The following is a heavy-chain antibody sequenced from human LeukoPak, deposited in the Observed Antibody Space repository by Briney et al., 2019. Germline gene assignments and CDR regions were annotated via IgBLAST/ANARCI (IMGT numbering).Heavy chain of an antibody. CDR2: INPNSGGT. CDR3: ARLLNYYDSSGYYQYYFDY. V-gene: IGHV1-2*02. Sequence: GASVKVSCKASGYTFTGYYMHWVRQAPGQGLEWMGWINPNSGGTNYAQKFQGRVTMDRDTSTSTVYMELSSLRSEDTAVYYCARLLNYYDSSGYYQYYFDYWGQGTLVTVSS. D-gene: IGHD3-22*01. J-gene: IGHJ4*02. CDR1: GYTFTGYY.